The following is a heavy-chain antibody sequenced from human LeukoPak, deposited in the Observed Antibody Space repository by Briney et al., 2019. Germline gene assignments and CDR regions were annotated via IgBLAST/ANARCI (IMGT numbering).Heavy chain of an antibody. D-gene: IGHD3-22*01. Sequence: SETLSLTCAVSGGSISNVNWWSWVRQPPGKGPEWIGEIYHSGSTTYNPSLESRVTMSVDKPKNQFSLKLTSVTAADTAVYYCARRGIVVGHSYYFDFWGQGTLVTVSS. V-gene: IGHV4-4*02. CDR1: GGSISNVNW. CDR3: ARRGIVVGHSYYFDF. CDR2: IYHSGST. J-gene: IGHJ4*02.